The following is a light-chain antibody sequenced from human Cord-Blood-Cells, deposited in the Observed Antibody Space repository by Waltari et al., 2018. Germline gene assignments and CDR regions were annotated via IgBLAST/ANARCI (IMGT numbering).Light chain of an antibody. CDR2: KAS. CDR3: QQYNSYWT. V-gene: IGKV1-5*03. J-gene: IGKJ1*01. CDR1: QSIRSW. Sequence: DIQMTQSTSTLSASVGDRVTITCRASQSIRSWLAWYQQKPGKAPKLLIYKASSLESGVPSRFSGSGSGTEFTLTISSLQPDDFATYYCQQYNSYWTFGQGTKVEIK.